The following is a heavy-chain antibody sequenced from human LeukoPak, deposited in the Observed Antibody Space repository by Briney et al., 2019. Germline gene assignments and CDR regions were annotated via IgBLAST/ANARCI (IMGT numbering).Heavy chain of an antibody. V-gene: IGHV4-59*01. CDR2: IYYSGST. CDR3: ARGVAAAGTFRHWFDP. Sequence: SETLSLTCTVSGGSISSYYWSWIRQPPGKGLEGFGDIYYSGSTNYSPSLKSRVTISVDTSKNQFSLKLSSVTAADTAVYYCARGVAAAGTFRHWFDPWGQGTLVTVSS. CDR1: GGSISSYY. D-gene: IGHD6-13*01. J-gene: IGHJ5*02.